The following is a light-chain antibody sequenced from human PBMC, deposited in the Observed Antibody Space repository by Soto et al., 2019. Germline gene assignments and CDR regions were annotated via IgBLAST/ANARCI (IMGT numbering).Light chain of an antibody. CDR1: QILLNRNGYNY. V-gene: IGKV2-28*01. CDR2: MGS. J-gene: IGKJ1*01. Sequence: DIVMTQTPLSLPVSPGEPSSISCRSSQILLNRNGYNYLDWFVQKPGQSPQLLIYMGSNRSPGVPDRFSGSGSGTDFTLKISRVEAEDVGVYYCMQPLHTPWTFGQGTKVDIK. CDR3: MQPLHTPWT.